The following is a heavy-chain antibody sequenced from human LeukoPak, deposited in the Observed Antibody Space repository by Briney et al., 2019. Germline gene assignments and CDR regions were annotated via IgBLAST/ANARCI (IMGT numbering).Heavy chain of an antibody. D-gene: IGHD4-17*01. Sequence: ASVKVSCKASGYTFTGYYMHWLRQAPGQGLEWMGWITPNSGGTNYAQKFQGRVTMTRDTSISTAYMELSRLRSDDAAVYHCARDNGDYGDFDYWGQGTLVTVSS. CDR3: ARDNGDYGDFDY. J-gene: IGHJ4*02. CDR2: ITPNSGGT. V-gene: IGHV1-2*02. CDR1: GYTFTGYY.